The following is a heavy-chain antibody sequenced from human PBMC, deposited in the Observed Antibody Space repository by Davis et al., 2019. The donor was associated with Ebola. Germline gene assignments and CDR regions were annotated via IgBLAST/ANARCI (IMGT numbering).Heavy chain of an antibody. V-gene: IGHV3-21*04. Sequence: GESLKISCAASGFPFRSHWMTWVRQAPGKGLEWVSSISSSSSYIDYADSVKGRFTISRDNSKNTLYLQMNSLRAEDTAVYYCATVSGSYYEGFDYWGQGTLVTVSS. D-gene: IGHD1-26*01. J-gene: IGHJ4*02. CDR3: ATVSGSYYEGFDY. CDR1: GFPFRSHW. CDR2: ISSSSSYI.